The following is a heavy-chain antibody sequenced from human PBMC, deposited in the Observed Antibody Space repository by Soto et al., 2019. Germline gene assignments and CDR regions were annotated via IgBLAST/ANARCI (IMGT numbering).Heavy chain of an antibody. CDR2: INHSGST. D-gene: IGHD6-19*01. CDR1: GGSISSYY. J-gene: IGHJ5*02. CDR3: ARGILRWLVSRWFDP. Sequence: SETLSLTCTVSGGSISSYYWSWIRQPPGKGLEWIGEINHSGSTNYNPSLKSRVTISVDTSKNQFSLKPSSVTAADTAVYYCARGILRWLVSRWFDPWGQGTLVTVSS. V-gene: IGHV4-59*12.